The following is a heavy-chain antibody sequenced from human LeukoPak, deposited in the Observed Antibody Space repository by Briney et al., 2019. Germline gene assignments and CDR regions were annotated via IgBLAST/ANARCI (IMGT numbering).Heavy chain of an antibody. CDR1: GYTFTGHY. CDR3: ARDESYYNYMDV. V-gene: IGHV1-2*02. D-gene: IGHD3-10*01. J-gene: IGHJ6*03. CDR2: INPNSGGT. Sequence: GASVKVSCKASGYTFTGHYMHWVRQAPGQGLEWMGWINPNSGGTNYAQKFQGRVTMTRDTSISTAYMELSRLRSDDTAVYYCARDESYYNYMDVWGKGTTVTVSS.